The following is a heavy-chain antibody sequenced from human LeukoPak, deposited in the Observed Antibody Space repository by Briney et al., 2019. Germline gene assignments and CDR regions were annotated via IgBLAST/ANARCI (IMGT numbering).Heavy chain of an antibody. Sequence: SETLSLTCAVYGGSFSGYYWSWIRQPPGKGLEWIGEINHSGSTNYNPSLKSRVTISVDTSKNQFSLKLSSVTAADTAVYYCARVTSGRAGYWGQGTLVTVSS. D-gene: IGHD3-10*01. CDR1: GGSFSGYY. J-gene: IGHJ4*02. CDR3: ARVTSGRAGY. V-gene: IGHV4-34*01. CDR2: INHSGST.